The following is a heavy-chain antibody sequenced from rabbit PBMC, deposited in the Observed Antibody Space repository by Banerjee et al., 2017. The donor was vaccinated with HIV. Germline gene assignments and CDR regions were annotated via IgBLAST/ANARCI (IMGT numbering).Heavy chain of an antibody. Sequence: QSLEESGGDLVKPGASLTLTCTASGFSFSSSYWICWVRQAPGKGLEWIACIDAGSSGSAYYASWAKGRFTISKTSSTTVTLQMASLTAADTATYFCASSVGYNYASFGLWGQGTLVTVS. V-gene: IGHV1S40*01. CDR1: GFSFSSSYW. CDR2: IDAGSSGSA. J-gene: IGHJ3*01. CDR3: ASSVGYNYASFGL. D-gene: IGHD6-1*01.